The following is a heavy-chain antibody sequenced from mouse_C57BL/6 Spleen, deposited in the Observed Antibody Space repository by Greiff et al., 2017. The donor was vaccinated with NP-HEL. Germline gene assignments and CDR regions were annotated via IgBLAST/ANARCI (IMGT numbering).Heavy chain of an antibody. J-gene: IGHJ3*01. Sequence: EVMLVESGGGLVKPGGSLKLSCAASGFTFSSYAMSWVRQTPEKRLEWVATISDGGSYTYYPDNVKGRFTISRDNAKNNLYLQMSHLKSEDTAMYYCARDGANWGFAYWGQGTLVTVSA. CDR2: ISDGGSYT. V-gene: IGHV5-4*01. CDR3: ARDGANWGFAY. CDR1: GFTFSSYA. D-gene: IGHD4-1*01.